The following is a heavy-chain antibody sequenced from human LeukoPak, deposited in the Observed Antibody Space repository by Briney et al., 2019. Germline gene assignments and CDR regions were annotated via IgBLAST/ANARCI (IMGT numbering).Heavy chain of an antibody. CDR1: GYTFTGYY. Sequence: GASVKVSRKASGYTFTGYYMHWVRQAPGQGLECMGWIYPNSGATGYAQNFQGRVTMTRDTSVSTIYMELSRLRSDDTAVYYCARDGVSTTPDFDYWGQGTLVTVSS. V-gene: IGHV1-2*02. D-gene: IGHD2-8*01. CDR2: IYPNSGAT. J-gene: IGHJ4*02. CDR3: ARDGVSTTPDFDY.